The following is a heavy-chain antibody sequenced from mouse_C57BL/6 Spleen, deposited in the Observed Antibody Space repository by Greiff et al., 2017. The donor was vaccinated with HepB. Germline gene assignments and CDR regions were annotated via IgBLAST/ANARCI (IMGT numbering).Heavy chain of an antibody. V-gene: IGHV5-4*01. D-gene: IGHD2-3*01. Sequence: EVHLVESGGGLVKPGGSLKLSCAASGFTFSSYAMSWVRQTPEKRLEWVATISDGGSYTYYPDNVKGRFTISRDNAKNNLYLQMSHLKSEDTAMYYCARDGYYEGFDYWGQGTTLTVSS. CDR2: ISDGGSYT. J-gene: IGHJ2*01. CDR3: ARDGYYEGFDY. CDR1: GFTFSSYA.